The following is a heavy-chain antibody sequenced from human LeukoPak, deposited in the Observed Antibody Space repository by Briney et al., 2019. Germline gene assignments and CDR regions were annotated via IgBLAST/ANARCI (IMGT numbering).Heavy chain of an antibody. J-gene: IGHJ4*02. D-gene: IGHD3-22*01. CDR2: IRSKANSYAT. CDR3: TTAPWYYYDSSGYYYAVGY. Sequence: GGSLRLSCAASGFTFSGSAMHWVRQASGKGLEWVGRIRSKANSYATAYAASVKGRFTISRDDSKNTAYLQMNSLKTEDTAVYYCTTAPWYYYDSSGYYYAVGYWGQGTLVTVSS. V-gene: IGHV3-73*01. CDR1: GFTFSGSA.